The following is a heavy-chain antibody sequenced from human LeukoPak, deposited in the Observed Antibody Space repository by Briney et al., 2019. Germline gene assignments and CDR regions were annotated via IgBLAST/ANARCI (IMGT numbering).Heavy chain of an antibody. V-gene: IGHV3-11*04. CDR1: GFTFSDYY. Sequence: PGGSLRLSCAASGFTFSDYYMSWIRQAPGKGLEWVSYISSSGSSIYYADSVKGRFTISRDNAKNSLYLQMNSLRAEDTAVYYRARGAPATAGALFDYRGQGTLVTVSS. CDR3: ARGAPATAGALFDY. D-gene: IGHD2-2*01. J-gene: IGHJ4*02. CDR2: ISSSGSSI.